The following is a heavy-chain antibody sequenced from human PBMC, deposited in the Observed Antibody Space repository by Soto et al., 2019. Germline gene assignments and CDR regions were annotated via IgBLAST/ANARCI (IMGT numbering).Heavy chain of an antibody. J-gene: IGHJ6*02. Sequence: QVQLQESGPGLVKPSETLSLTCTVSGGSISSYYWSWIRQPAGKGLEWIGRIYTSGSTNYNPSLKSRVTMSVDTSKNQFSLTLSSVTAADTAVYYCARDGEKRRYYYGMDVWGQGTTVTVSS. D-gene: IGHD1-1*01. CDR1: GGSISSYY. V-gene: IGHV4-4*07. CDR3: ARDGEKRRYYYGMDV. CDR2: IYTSGST.